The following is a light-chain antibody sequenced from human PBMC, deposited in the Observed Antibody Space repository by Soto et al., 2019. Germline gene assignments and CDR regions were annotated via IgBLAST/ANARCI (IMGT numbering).Light chain of an antibody. Sequence: DIQMTQSPSSLSASVGDRVTITCRASQSISSYLNWYQQKPGKAPKLLIYAASSLQSGVPSRFSGSGSGTDFTLTITSLQPEDVATYYCQQSYTILRWKCGQGTKVDIK. CDR2: AAS. CDR1: QSISSY. J-gene: IGKJ1*01. CDR3: QQSYTILRWK. V-gene: IGKV1-39*01.